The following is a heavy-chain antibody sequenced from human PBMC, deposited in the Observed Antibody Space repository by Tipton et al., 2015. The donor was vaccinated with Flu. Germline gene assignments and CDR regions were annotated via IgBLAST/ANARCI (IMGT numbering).Heavy chain of an antibody. CDR3: ARDFYDSSGYPRFDP. Sequence: TLSLTCTVSGGSISSYYWSWIRQPAGKGLEWIGRIYTSGSTNYNPSLKSRVTMSVDTSKNQFSLKLSSVTAAGTAVYYCARDFYDSSGYPRFDPWGQGTLVTVSS. D-gene: IGHD3-22*01. CDR2: IYTSGST. CDR1: GGSISSYY. V-gene: IGHV4-4*07. J-gene: IGHJ5*02.